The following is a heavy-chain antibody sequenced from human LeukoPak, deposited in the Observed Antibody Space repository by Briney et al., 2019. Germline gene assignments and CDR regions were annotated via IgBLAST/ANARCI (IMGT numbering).Heavy chain of an antibody. J-gene: IGHJ3*02. CDR2: IGSSGSTV. V-gene: IGHV3-48*02. CDR3: ARDTLEYSNSPDAFDI. CDR1: GFTFNRYS. D-gene: IGHD4-23*01. Sequence: QPGGSLRLSCAASGFTFNRYSMNWVRQAPGKGLEWVSYIGSSGSTVYYADSVKGRFTISRDNAKNSLYMQMESLRDEDTAIYYCARDTLEYSNSPDAFDIWGQGTMVTVSS.